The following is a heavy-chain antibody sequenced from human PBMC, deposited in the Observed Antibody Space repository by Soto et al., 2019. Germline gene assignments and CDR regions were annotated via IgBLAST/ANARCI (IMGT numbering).Heavy chain of an antibody. Sequence: EVQLVESEGGLVQPGGSLRLSCEASGFIFTTSDMSWVRQAPGKGLEWISSITITGDTTHYADSVKGRFTISRDNSRNPVYLQNNGRRVDEPAVFYWAEGGGGDHGYWGQGTLVAVSS. CDR3: AEGGGGDHGY. J-gene: IGHJ4*02. CDR1: GFIFTTSD. D-gene: IGHD2-21*02. V-gene: IGHV3-23*04. CDR2: ITITGDTT.